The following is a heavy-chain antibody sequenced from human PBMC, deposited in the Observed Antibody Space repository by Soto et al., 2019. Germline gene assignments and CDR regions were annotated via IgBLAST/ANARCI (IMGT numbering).Heavy chain of an antibody. J-gene: IGHJ6*02. CDR3: ASNPYSSSQVVYGMDV. D-gene: IGHD6-13*01. CDR1: GYSFTSYW. Sequence: EVQLVQSGAEVKKPGESLRISCKGSGYSFTSYWISWVRQMPGKGLEWMGRIDPSDSYTNYSPSFQGHVTISADKSISTAYLQWSSLKASDTAMYYCASNPYSSSQVVYGMDVWGQGTTVTVSS. V-gene: IGHV5-10-1*01. CDR2: IDPSDSYT.